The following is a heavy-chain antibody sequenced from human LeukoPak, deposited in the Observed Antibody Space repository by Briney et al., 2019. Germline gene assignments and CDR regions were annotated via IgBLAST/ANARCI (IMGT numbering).Heavy chain of an antibody. CDR1: GYSISSGYY. D-gene: IGHD1-26*01. CDR2: IYTSGST. J-gene: IGHJ4*02. CDR3: ARVGAGGTDY. V-gene: IGHV4-38-2*01. Sequence: PSETLSLTCAVSGYSISSGYYWGWIRQPPGKGLEWIGRIYTSGSTNYNPSLKSRVTISVDTSKNQFSLKLSSVTAADTAVYYCARVGAGGTDYWGQGTLVTVSS.